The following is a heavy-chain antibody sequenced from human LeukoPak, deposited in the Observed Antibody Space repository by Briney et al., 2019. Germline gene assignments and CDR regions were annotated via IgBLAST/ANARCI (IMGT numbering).Heavy chain of an antibody. CDR2: ISTSGSTI. D-gene: IGHD3-10*01. CDR3: ARDFYGSGSHRYFDL. J-gene: IGHJ2*01. Sequence: GGSLRLSCAASGFTFSSYEMNWVRQAPGKGLEGVSYISTSGSTIYYADSLKGRFTISSDNAKNSLYLQMNSMRAEDTAVYYCARDFYGSGSHRYFDLWGRGTLVTVSS. CDR1: GFTFSSYE. V-gene: IGHV3-48*03.